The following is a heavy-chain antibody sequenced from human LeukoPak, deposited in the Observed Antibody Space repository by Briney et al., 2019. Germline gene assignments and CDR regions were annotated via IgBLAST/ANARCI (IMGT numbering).Heavy chain of an antibody. V-gene: IGHV3-7*01. D-gene: IGHD6-13*01. Sequence: GGSLRLSCAASGFTFSNYWMTWVRQAPGKGLEWVANIDQDGSEKFYVDSVKGRFTISRDNGKNSMYLQVNSLRAEDTALYYCARDQGAAGDYWGQGTLVTVSS. J-gene: IGHJ4*02. CDR2: IDQDGSEK. CDR3: ARDQGAAGDY. CDR1: GFTFSNYW.